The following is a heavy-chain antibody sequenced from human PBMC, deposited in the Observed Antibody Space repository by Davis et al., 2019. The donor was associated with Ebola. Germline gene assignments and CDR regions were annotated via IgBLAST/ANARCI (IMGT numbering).Heavy chain of an antibody. V-gene: IGHV4-39*01. CDR2: IYYRGST. CDR3: ARLEQWLVPWYFDL. D-gene: IGHD6-19*01. CDR1: GFTFSSHW. J-gene: IGHJ2*01. Sequence: GSLRLSCTASGFTFSSHWMHWVRQPPGKGLEWIGSIYYRGSTYYNPSLKSRVTISVDTSKNQFSLKLSSVTAADTAVYYCARLEQWLVPWYFDLWGRGTLVTVSS.